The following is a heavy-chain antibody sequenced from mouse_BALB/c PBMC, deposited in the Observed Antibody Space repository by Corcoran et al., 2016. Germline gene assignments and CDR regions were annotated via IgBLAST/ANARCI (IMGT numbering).Heavy chain of an antibody. D-gene: IGHD1-1*01. J-gene: IGHJ4*01. V-gene: IGHV9-3-1*01. CDR2: INTYTGEP. CDR1: GYTFTNYG. CDR3: ARRSSYGYYAMDY. Sequence: QIQLVQSGPELKKPGETVKISCKASGYTFTNYGMNWGKQAPGKGVKWMGWINTYTGEPTYADDVKGRFAFSLVTSASTAYLQINNLKNEDTATYFCARRSSYGYYAMDYWGQGTSVTVSS.